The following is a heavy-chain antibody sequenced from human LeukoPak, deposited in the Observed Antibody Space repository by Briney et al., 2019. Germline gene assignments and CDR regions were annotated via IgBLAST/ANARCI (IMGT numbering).Heavy chain of an antibody. CDR2: MSHDGSNE. V-gene: IGHV3-30*04. J-gene: IGHJ4*02. CDR3: ARNYYDRSGYSDTFDY. D-gene: IGHD3-22*01. Sequence: PGRSLRLSCAASGFTFSSSAMHWVRQAPGKGLEWVAFMSHDGSNEYYADSVKGRFTISRDSSKNTLYLQMNSLRAEDTAAYYCARNYYDRSGYSDTFDYWGQGTLVTVSS. CDR1: GFTFSSSA.